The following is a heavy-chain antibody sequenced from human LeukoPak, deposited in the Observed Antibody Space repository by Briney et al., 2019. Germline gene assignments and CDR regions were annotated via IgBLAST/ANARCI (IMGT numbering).Heavy chain of an antibody. CDR2: FDAEQGEI. D-gene: IGHD3-22*01. CDR1: GDSLTELS. CDR3: ATDSRYFDTNRYFDP. V-gene: IGHV1-24*01. Sequence: VASVKVSCKVSGDSLTELSMHWVRQAPGQGLEWMGGFDAEQGEIIYAQEFQGRVTMTEDTSTNTAYMELSSLTSADTAVYYCATDSRYFDTNRYFDPWGQGTLITVSS. J-gene: IGHJ5*02.